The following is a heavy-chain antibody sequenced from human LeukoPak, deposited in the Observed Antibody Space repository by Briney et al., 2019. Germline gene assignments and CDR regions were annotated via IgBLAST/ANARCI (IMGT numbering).Heavy chain of an antibody. D-gene: IGHD4-17*01. CDR2: MNPNSGNT. CDR1: GYTFTSYD. J-gene: IGHJ3*02. CDR3: ARNDYDGDDAFDI. V-gene: IGHV1-8*02. Sequence: ASVKVPCKASGYTFTSYDINWVRLATGQGLEWMGWMNPNSGNTGHAQKLQGRVTMTRDTSTRTAYMELSSLRSEDTAVYYCARNDYDGDDAFDIWGQGTMVTVSS.